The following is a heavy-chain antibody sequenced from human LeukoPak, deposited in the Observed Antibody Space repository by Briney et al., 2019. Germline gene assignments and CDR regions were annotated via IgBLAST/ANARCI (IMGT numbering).Heavy chain of an antibody. D-gene: IGHD4-23*01. Sequence: GESLKISCKGSGYSFTSYWSGWVRQMPGKGLGWRRIIYPGDSDTTYSPSFQGQVTNSANKSISTAYLQWTSLKASDTATYYCARRDYGGKHFDYCGQGTLVTVSS. J-gene: IGHJ4*02. CDR3: ARRDYGGKHFDY. CDR1: GYSFTSYW. V-gene: IGHV5-51*01. CDR2: IYPGDSDT.